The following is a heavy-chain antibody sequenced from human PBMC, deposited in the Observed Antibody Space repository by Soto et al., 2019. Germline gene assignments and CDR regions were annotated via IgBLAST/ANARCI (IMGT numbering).Heavy chain of an antibody. D-gene: IGHD6-6*01. CDR2: IYYSGST. J-gene: IGHJ6*01. CDR1: GGSVSSGSYY. CDR3: ARMRIAARQNTYYCYGREV. V-gene: IGHV4-61*01. Sequence: PSETLSLTCTVSGGSVSSGSYYWSWIRQPPGKGLACIGYIYYSGSTNYNPSLKSRVTISVDTSKNQFSLKLTSVTAADTAVYYCARMRIAARQNTYYCYGREVWGQGTTSIVSS.